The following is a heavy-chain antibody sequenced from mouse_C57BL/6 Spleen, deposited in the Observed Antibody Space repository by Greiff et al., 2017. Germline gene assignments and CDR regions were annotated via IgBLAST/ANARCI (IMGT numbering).Heavy chain of an antibody. Sequence: VQLQQPGAELVTPGASVKLSCKASGYTFTSYWMHWVKPRPGRGLEWIGRIDPNSGGTKYNEKCKSKATLTVDEPSSTTYMQLSSLTSEDAAVYYWARRGTTDGWFAYWGQGTLVTGSA. J-gene: IGHJ3*01. CDR1: GYTFTSYW. CDR3: ARRGTTDGWFAY. V-gene: IGHV1-72*01. CDR2: IDPNSGGT. D-gene: IGHD1-1*01.